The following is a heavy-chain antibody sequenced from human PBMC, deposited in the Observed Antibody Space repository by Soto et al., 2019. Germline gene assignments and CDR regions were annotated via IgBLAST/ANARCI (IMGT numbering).Heavy chain of an antibody. CDR3: ARVLNPALALVDI. CDR2: INPSGGST. CDR1: GYTFTRYY. V-gene: IGHV1-46*01. J-gene: IGHJ3*02. Sequence: GSSVKVSRKASGYTFTRYYMHWVRQAPGQGLEWMGIINPSGGSTSYAQKFQGRVTMTRDTSTSTVYMELSSLRSEDTAVYYCARVLNPALALVDIWGQGTMVTVSS.